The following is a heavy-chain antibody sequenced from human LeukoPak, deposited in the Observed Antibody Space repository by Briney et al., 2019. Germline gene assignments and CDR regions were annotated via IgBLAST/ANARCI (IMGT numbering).Heavy chain of an antibody. CDR2: ISSNGGST. D-gene: IGHD6-19*01. V-gene: IGHV3-64*01. CDR1: GFTFSSYA. Sequence: GGSLRLSCAASGFTFSSYAMRWVRQAPGKGLEYVSAISSNGGSTYYANSVKGRFTISRDNSKNTLYLQMGSLRAEDMAVYYCARDGGAVAGTDYYYYYYMDVWGKGTTVTVSS. J-gene: IGHJ6*03. CDR3: ARDGGAVAGTDYYYYYYMDV.